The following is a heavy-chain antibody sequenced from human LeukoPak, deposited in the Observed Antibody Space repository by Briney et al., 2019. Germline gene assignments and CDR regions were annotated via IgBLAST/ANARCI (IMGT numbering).Heavy chain of an antibody. CDR3: ASWFGENDALDI. CDR2: INPSGGST. Sequence: ASVKVSCKASGYTFTSQYVHWVRQAPGRGLEWMGIINPSGGSTRYAQKFQGRVTMTRDTSTSTDYMELKRLRSEDTAVYYCASWFGENDALDIWGQGTMVTVSS. D-gene: IGHD3-10*01. CDR1: GYTFTSQY. V-gene: IGHV1-46*01. J-gene: IGHJ3*02.